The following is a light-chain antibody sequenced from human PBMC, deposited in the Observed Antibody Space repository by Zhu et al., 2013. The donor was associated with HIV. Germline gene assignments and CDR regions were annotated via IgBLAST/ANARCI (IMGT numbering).Light chain of an antibody. CDR1: QSVLYSSNNKNY. Sequence: DIDMMQSPHLLTIFSGERATINCKSSQSVLYSSNNKNYLAWYQQKPGQPPKLLIYWASTRESGVPDRFSGSGSGTDFTLTISSLRAEDVAVYYCQQYYSTPWTFGQGTKVEIK. V-gene: IGKV4-1*01. J-gene: IGKJ1*01. CDR3: QQYYSTPWT. CDR2: WAS.